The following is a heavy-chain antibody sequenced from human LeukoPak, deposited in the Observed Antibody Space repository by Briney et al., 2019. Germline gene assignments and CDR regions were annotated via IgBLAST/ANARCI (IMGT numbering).Heavy chain of an antibody. V-gene: IGHV3-20*04. CDR3: ARDLGIAAAAPGAFDI. CDR2: INWNGGST. Sequence: GGSLRLSCAASGFTFDDYGMSWVRQAPGKGLEWVSGINWNGGSTGYADSVKGRFTISRDNAKNSLYLQMNSLRAEDTALYYCARDLGIAAAAPGAFDIWGQGTMVTVSS. CDR1: GFTFDDYG. D-gene: IGHD6-13*01. J-gene: IGHJ3*02.